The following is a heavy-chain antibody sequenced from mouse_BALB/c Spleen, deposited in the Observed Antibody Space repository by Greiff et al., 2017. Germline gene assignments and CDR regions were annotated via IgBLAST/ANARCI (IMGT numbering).Heavy chain of an antibody. J-gene: IGHJ4*01. V-gene: IGHV4-1*02. CDR2: INPDSSTI. CDR3: AREKNFYYYGSSYGAMDY. Sequence: EVKLMESGGGLVQPGGSLKLSCAASGFDFSRYWMSWVRQAPGKGLEWIGEINPDSSTINYTPSLKDKFIISRDNAKNTLYLQMSKVRSEDTALYYCAREKNFYYYGSSYGAMDYWGQGTSVTVSS. CDR1: GFDFSRYW. D-gene: IGHD1-1*01.